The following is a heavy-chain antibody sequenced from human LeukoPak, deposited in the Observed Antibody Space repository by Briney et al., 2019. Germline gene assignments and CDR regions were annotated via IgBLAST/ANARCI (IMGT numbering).Heavy chain of an antibody. D-gene: IGHD2-15*01. CDR1: GFTFSSYG. CDR2: ISYDGSNK. CDR3: AKGGSCGGSCYYFDH. Sequence: GGSLRLSCAASGFTFSSYGMHWVRQAPGKGLEWVAVISYDGSNKYYADSVKGRFTISRDNSKNTLYLQMNSLRAEDTAVYYCAKGGSCGGSCYYFDHWGQGTLVTVSS. V-gene: IGHV3-30*18. J-gene: IGHJ4*02.